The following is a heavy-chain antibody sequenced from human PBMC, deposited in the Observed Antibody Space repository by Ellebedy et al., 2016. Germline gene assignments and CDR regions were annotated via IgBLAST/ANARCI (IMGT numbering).Heavy chain of an antibody. D-gene: IGHD6-19*01. J-gene: IGHJ4*02. V-gene: IGHV1-69*13. CDR1: GYTFTSYA. CDR2: IIPIFGTA. CDR3: ASYRRWYSSGWYYFDY. Sequence: SVKVSXXASGYTFTSYAISWVRQAPGQGLEWMGGIIPIFGTANYAQKFQGRVTITADESTSTAYMELSSLRSEDTAVYYCASYRRWYSSGWYYFDYWGQGTLVTVSS.